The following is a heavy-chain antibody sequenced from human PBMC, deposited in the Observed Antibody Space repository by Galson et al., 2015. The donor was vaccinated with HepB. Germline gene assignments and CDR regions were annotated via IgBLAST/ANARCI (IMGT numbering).Heavy chain of an antibody. V-gene: IGHV3-11*01. Sequence: SLRLSCAASGFTFSDYYMSWIRQAPGKGLECISHISSSSGIIYYAASVKGRFTISRDNAKNSLCLQMNSLRAEDTAMYYCARSAWLDIWGQGTMVTVSS. J-gene: IGHJ3*02. CDR2: ISSSSGII. D-gene: IGHD6-25*01. CDR1: GFTFSDYY. CDR3: ARSAWLDI.